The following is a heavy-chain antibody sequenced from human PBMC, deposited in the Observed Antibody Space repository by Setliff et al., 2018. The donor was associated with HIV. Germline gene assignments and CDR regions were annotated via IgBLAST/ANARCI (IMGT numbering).Heavy chain of an antibody. D-gene: IGHD1-26*01. V-gene: IGHV3-23*01. CDR2: ISASGASI. J-gene: IGHJ5*02. CDR1: GSTFGSYA. CDR3: AKGHTGSYHGNWFDA. Sequence: GGSLRLSCTASGSTFGSYAMTWVRQSPGRGLEWVSSISASGASIYYGDSVKGRFTISRDNSKNTLSLQMSSLRAEDTAFYYCAKGHTGSYHGNWFDAWGPGTLVTVSS.